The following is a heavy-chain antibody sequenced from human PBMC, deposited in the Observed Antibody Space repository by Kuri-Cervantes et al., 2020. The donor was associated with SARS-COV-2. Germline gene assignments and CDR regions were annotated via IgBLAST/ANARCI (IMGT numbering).Heavy chain of an antibody. Sequence: GSLRLSCTVSGGSISSSSYYWSWIRQPPGKGLEWIGEINHSGSTNYNPSLKSRVTISVDTSKNQFSLKLSSVTAADTAVYYCARWSGSVYFDYWGQGTLVTVSS. J-gene: IGHJ4*02. CDR1: GGSISSSSYY. CDR3: ARWSGSVYFDY. V-gene: IGHV4-39*07. CDR2: INHSGST. D-gene: IGHD3-3*01.